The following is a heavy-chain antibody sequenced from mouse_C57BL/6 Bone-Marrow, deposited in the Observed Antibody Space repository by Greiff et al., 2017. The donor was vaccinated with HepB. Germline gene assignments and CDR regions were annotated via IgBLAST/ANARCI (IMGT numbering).Heavy chain of an antibody. Sequence: VQLQQSGAELVRPGASVKLSCTASGFNIKDDYMHWVKQRPEQGLEWIGWIDPENGDTEYASKFQGKATMTADTASNTAYLQLSSLTSEDTAVYYCTTDFGNYFYWYFDVWGTGTTVTVSS. CDR3: TTDFGNYFYWYFDV. CDR1: GFNIKDDY. V-gene: IGHV14-4*01. CDR2: IDPENGDT. D-gene: IGHD2-1*01. J-gene: IGHJ1*03.